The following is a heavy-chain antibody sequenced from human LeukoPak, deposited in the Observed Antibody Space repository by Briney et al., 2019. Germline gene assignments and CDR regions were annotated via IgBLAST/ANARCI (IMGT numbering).Heavy chain of an antibody. CDR3: AKAQREYSSSSIDY. CDR2: ISYDGSNK. Sequence: GRSLRLSCAASGFTFSSYGMHWARQAPGKGLEWVAVISYDGSNKYYADSVKGRFTISRDNSKNTLYLQMNSLRAEDTAVYYCAKAQREYSSSSIDYWGQGTLVTVSS. V-gene: IGHV3-30*18. CDR1: GFTFSSYG. J-gene: IGHJ4*02. D-gene: IGHD6-6*01.